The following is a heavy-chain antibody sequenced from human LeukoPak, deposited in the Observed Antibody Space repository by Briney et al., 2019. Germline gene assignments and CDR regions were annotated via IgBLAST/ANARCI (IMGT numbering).Heavy chain of an antibody. CDR3: ARDPYGDRPPYHYYGMDV. J-gene: IGHJ6*02. V-gene: IGHV3-30*04. CDR1: GFTFSSYA. D-gene: IGHD4-17*01. Sequence: GGSLRLSCAASGFTFSSYAMHWVRQAPGKGLEWVAVISYDGSNKYYADSVKGRFTISRDNSKNTLYLQMNSLRAEDTAVYYCARDPYGDRPPYHYYGMDVWGQGTTVTVSS. CDR2: ISYDGSNK.